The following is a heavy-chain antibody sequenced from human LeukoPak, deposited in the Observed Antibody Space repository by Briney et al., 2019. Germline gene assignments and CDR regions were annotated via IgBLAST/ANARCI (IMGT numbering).Heavy chain of an antibody. CDR2: IRYDGSNK. V-gene: IGHV3-30*02. D-gene: IGHD2-2*01. CDR3: AKFQRGVVPAATFDY. Sequence: GGSLRLSCAASGFTFSSYGMHWVRQAPGKGLEWVAFIRYDGSNKYYADSVKGRFTISRDNSKNTLYLQMNSLRAEDTAVYYCAKFQRGVVPAATFDYWGQGTLVTVSS. CDR1: GFTFSSYG. J-gene: IGHJ4*02.